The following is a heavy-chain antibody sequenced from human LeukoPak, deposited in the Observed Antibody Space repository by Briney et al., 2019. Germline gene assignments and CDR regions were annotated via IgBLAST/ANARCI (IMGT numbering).Heavy chain of an antibody. Sequence: GRSLRLSCAASGFTFSSYRMHWVRQAPGKGLEWVAVISYDGSNKYYADSVKGRFTISRDNSKNTLYLQMNSLRAEDTAVYYCAKEAGGSCYDYWGQGTLVTVSS. D-gene: IGHD2-15*01. CDR3: AKEAGGSCYDY. CDR1: GFTFSSYR. J-gene: IGHJ4*02. CDR2: ISYDGSNK. V-gene: IGHV3-30*18.